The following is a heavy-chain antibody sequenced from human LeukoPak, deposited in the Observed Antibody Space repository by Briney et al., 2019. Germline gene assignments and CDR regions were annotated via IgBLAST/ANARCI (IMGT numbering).Heavy chain of an antibody. Sequence: SEPLSLTCTVSGDSISSYYWSWIRQPPGKGLEWIGYIYHSGSTNYNPSLKSRVTISADTSKDQFSLKLASVTAADTAVYYCATGYSGTWYYFDYWGQGTLVTVSS. CDR1: GDSISSYY. D-gene: IGHD6-13*01. CDR2: IYHSGST. V-gene: IGHV4-59*01. J-gene: IGHJ4*02. CDR3: ATGYSGTWYYFDY.